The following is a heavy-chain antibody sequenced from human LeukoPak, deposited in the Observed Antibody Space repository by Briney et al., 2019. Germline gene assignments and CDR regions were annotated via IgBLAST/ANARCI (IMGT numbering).Heavy chain of an antibody. CDR1: GYTFTTYY. J-gene: IGHJ5*02. CDR3: ARDISSGSHTWFDP. Sequence: VASVKVSCKASGYTFTTYYVHWVRQAPGQGLEWMGIIYPSGGSTSYAQKFQGRVTMTRDTSTSTVYMELNSLRSEDTAVYYCARDISSGSHTWFDPWGQGTLVTVSS. D-gene: IGHD1-26*01. CDR2: IYPSGGST. V-gene: IGHV1-46*01.